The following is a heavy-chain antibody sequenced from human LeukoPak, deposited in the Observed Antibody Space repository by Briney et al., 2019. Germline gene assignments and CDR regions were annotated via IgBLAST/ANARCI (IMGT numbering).Heavy chain of an antibody. CDR1: GFTFSSYW. J-gene: IGHJ3*02. CDR3: ARDREPLRYFDWSKDAFDI. V-gene: IGHV3-7*01. CDR2: IKQDGSEK. Sequence: GGSLRLSCAASGFTFSSYWMSWVRQAPGKGLEWVANIKQDGSEKYYVDSVKGRFTISRDNAKNSLYLQMNSLRAEDTAVYYCARDREPLRYFDWSKDAFDIWGQGTLVTVSS. D-gene: IGHD3-9*01.